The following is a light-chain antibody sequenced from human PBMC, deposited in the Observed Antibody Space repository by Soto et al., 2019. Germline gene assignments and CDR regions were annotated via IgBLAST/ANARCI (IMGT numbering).Light chain of an antibody. CDR2: VAS. J-gene: IGKJ4*01. V-gene: IGKV3-15*01. CDR1: QSISDT. Sequence: EIVMTQSPVTLSLSPGGRATLSCRASQSISDTLAGCKRKTGQAPRLLIHVASTRAPGIPDRVSGSGSGTEFNLTVDTLQSEDIAIYYCQQYYHWTVTCGGGTKVDIK. CDR3: QQYYHWTVT.